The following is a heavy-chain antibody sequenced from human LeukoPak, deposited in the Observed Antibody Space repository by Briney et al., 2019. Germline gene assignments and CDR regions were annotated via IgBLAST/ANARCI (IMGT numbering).Heavy chain of an antibody. CDR3: ARDGGLVRGVIPLDY. J-gene: IGHJ4*02. CDR1: GVTFSSYT. Sequence: PGRSLRLSCAASGVTFSSYTMHWVRQAPGKGLEWVAIISYDGSNKYYADSVKGRFTISRDNSKNTLYLQMNSLRAEDSAVYYCARDGGLVRGVIPLDYWGQGTLVTVSS. D-gene: IGHD3-10*01. CDR2: ISYDGSNK. V-gene: IGHV3-30*04.